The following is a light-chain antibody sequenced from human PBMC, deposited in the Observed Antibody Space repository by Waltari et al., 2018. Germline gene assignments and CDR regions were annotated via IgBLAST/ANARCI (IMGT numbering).Light chain of an antibody. CDR3: SSYAGSNMGV. Sequence: QSALTQPPSASGSPGQSVPISCTGTSSDVGGYNYVSWYQQHPGKAPKLMIYEVSKRPSGVPDRFSGSKSGNTASLTVSGLQAEDEADYYCSSYAGSNMGVFGTGTKVTVL. CDR2: EVS. J-gene: IGLJ1*01. V-gene: IGLV2-8*01. CDR1: SSDVGGYNY.